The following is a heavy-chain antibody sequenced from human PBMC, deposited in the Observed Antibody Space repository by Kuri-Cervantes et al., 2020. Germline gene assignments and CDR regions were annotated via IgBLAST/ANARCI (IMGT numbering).Heavy chain of an antibody. CDR3: ARGEYKPVSGLVSSFGY. Sequence: GGSLRLSCAASGFTFSSYGMHWVRQAPGKGLEWVAVISYDGSNKYYADSVKGRYTISRDNSKNTLYLQMNSLRAEDTAVYYCARGEYKPVSGLVSSFGYWGQGTLVTVSS. CDR1: GFTFSSYG. CDR2: ISYDGSNK. J-gene: IGHJ4*02. D-gene: IGHD2-2*01. V-gene: IGHV3-30*03.